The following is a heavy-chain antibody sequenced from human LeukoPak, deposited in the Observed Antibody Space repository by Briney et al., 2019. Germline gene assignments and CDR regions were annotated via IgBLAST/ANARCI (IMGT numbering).Heavy chain of an antibody. J-gene: IGHJ6*03. CDR1: GGTFSSYA. CDR2: IIPIFGTA. Sequence: GASVKVSCKASGGTFSSYAISWVRQAPGQGLEWMGGIIPIFGTANYAQKFQGRVTITTDESTSTAYMELSSLRSEDTAVYYCARVGIAARSLTYYYYYYMDVWGKGTTVTVSS. D-gene: IGHD6-6*01. CDR3: ARVGIAARSLTYYYYYYMDV. V-gene: IGHV1-69*05.